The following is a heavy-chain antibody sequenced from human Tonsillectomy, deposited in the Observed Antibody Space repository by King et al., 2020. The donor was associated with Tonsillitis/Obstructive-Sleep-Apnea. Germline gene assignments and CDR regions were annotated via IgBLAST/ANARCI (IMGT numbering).Heavy chain of an antibody. V-gene: IGHV4-59*08. Sequence: LQLQESGPGLVQPSETLSLTCTVSGGSISSYYWSWIRQPPGKGLEWIGNVYYSGSTNYNPSLKSRVTISVDTSQNQFSLKLSSATAADTAIYFCARQRKGDSSTWFEPIVDAMDVWGQGTTVTVSS. CDR3: ARQRKGDSSTWFEPIVDAMDV. J-gene: IGHJ6*02. CDR1: GGSISSYY. CDR2: VYYSGST. D-gene: IGHD6-13*01.